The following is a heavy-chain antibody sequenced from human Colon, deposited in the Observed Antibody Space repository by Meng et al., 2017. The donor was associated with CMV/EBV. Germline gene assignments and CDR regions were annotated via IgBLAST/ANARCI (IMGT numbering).Heavy chain of an antibody. Sequence: CKASGYPFTTYYLPWVRQAPGQGLEWMGRITPTSGNTNYAEKFQGRVTMTRDTSSNTAYMELTSLTSDDTAVYYCARVKDFYDHCVGYWGQGTLVTVSS. CDR1: GYPFTTYY. CDR2: ITPTSGNT. V-gene: IGHV1-2*06. D-gene: IGHD3-3*01. CDR3: ARVKDFYDHCVGY. J-gene: IGHJ4*02.